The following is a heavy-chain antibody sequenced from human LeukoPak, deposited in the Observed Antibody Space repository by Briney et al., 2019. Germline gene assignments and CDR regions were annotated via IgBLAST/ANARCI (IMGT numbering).Heavy chain of an antibody. V-gene: IGHV4-59*01. D-gene: IGHD3-3*01. CDR1: GGSISSCY. J-gene: IGHJ3*02. Sequence: PSETLSLTCTVSGGSISSCYWSWIRQPPGKGLEWIGYIYYSGSTNYNPSLKSRVTISVDTSKNQFSLKLSSVTAADTAVYYCARVTYYYDFWSGYRTAGVAFDIWGQGTMVTVSS. CDR3: ARVTYYYDFWSGYRTAGVAFDI. CDR2: IYYSGST.